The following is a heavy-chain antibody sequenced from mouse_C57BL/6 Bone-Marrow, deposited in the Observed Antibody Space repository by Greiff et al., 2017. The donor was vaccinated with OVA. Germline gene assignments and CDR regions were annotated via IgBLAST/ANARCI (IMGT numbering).Heavy chain of an antibody. CDR3: ARLRYCGNFDY. J-gene: IGHJ2*01. CDR2: IYPGGGYT. V-gene: IGHV1-63*01. Sequence: QVQLQQSGAELVRPGTSVKMSCKASGYTFTNYWIGWAKQRPGHGLEWIGEIYPGGGYTNYNEKFKGKATLTADKSSSTAYMQFSSLTSEDSAVYYCARLRYCGNFDYWGQGTTLTVSS. D-gene: IGHD1-1*01. CDR1: GYTFTNYW.